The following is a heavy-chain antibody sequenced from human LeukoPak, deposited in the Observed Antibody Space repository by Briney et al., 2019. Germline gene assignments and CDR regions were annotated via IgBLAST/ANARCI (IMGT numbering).Heavy chain of an antibody. J-gene: IGHJ3*02. D-gene: IGHD5-18*01. CDR3: ARTRIQLWSRNDAFDI. CDR2: IYTSGST. Sequence: SETLSLTCTVSGGSISSYYWSWIRQLAGKGLEWIGRIYTSGSTNYNPSLKSRVTMSVDTSKNQFSLKLSSVTAADTAVYYCARTRIQLWSRNDAFDIWGQGTMVTVSS. CDR1: GGSISSYY. V-gene: IGHV4-4*07.